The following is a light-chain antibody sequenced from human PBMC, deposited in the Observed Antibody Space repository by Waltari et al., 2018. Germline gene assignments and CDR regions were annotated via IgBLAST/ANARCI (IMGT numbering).Light chain of an antibody. CDR3: QTGGHGTWV. CDR1: SGHITNV. J-gene: IGLJ3*02. CDR2: VNSDGSH. Sequence: QLELTQSPSASASLVASVKLTCTLSSGHITNVVAWHQQQPQKGPRYLMKVNSDGSHSRGDEIPDRFSGSSSGAERYLTISSLQSEDEADYYCQTGGHGTWVFGGGTKLTVL. V-gene: IGLV4-69*01.